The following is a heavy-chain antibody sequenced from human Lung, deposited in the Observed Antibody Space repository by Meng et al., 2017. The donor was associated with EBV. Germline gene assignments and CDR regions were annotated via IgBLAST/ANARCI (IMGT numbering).Heavy chain of an antibody. D-gene: IGHD3-10*01. V-gene: IGHV4-31*03. CDR2: IYYSGST. J-gene: IGHJ5*02. CDR1: GGSISSGGYY. CDR3: ARGITMVRGVPGHWFDP. Sequence: QVQLQESGPGLVKPSQTLSLTCTVSGGSISSGGYYWSWIRQHPGKGLEWIGYIYYSGSTYYNPSLKSRVTISVDTSKNQFSLKLSSVTAADTAVYYCARGITMVRGVPGHWFDPWGQGTLVTVS.